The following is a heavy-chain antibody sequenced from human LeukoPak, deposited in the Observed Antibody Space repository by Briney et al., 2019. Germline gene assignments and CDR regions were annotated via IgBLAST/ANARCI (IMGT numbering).Heavy chain of an antibody. CDR3: ARGGSSGYYPNWFDP. J-gene: IGHJ5*02. Sequence: ASVKVSCKASGYTFTSYDINWVRQATGQGLEWMGWMNPNSGNTGYAQKFQGRVTMTRNTSISTAYMELSSLRSEDTAVYYCARGGSSGYYPNWFDPWSQGTLVTVSS. CDR2: MNPNSGNT. CDR1: GYTFTSYD. V-gene: IGHV1-8*01. D-gene: IGHD3-3*01.